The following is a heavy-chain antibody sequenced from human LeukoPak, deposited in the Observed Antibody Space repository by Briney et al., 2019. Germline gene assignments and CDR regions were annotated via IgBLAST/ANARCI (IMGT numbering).Heavy chain of an antibody. Sequence: SETQSLTCAVYGGSFSGYYWSWIRQPPGKGLEWIGEINHSGSTNYNPSLKSRVTISVDTSKNQFSLKLSSVTAADTAVYYCARGRLGYYGSGSYHKGFDPWGQGTLVTVSS. CDR2: INHSGST. V-gene: IGHV4-34*01. CDR1: GGSFSGYY. CDR3: ARGRLGYYGSGSYHKGFDP. J-gene: IGHJ5*02. D-gene: IGHD3-10*01.